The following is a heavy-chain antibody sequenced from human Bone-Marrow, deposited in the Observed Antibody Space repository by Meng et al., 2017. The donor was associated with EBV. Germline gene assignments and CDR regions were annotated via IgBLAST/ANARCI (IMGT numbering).Heavy chain of an antibody. CDR1: GGSFSGYY. CDR2: INHSGST. D-gene: IGHD2-15*01. CDR3: ARSACGGSCYSWGCSYGYFDY. V-gene: IGHV4-34*01. Sequence: QVQLQQWGAGLLKPSXTLSLTCAXYGGSFSGYYWSWIRQPPGKGLEWIGEINHSGSTNYNPSLKSRVTISVDTSKNQFSLKLSSVTAADTAVYYCARSACGGSCYSWGCSYGYFDYWGQGTLVTVSS. J-gene: IGHJ4*02.